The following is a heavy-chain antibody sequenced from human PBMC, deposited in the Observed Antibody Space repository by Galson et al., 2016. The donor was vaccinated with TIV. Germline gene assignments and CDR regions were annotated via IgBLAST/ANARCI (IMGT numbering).Heavy chain of an antibody. J-gene: IGHJ2*01. V-gene: IGHV4-59*08. CDR2: IYYSGNTNY. CDR3: ARAPYGENWYFDL. D-gene: IGHD4-17*01. Sequence: LSLTCSVSGGSISSFHWSWIRQPPGKGLEWIGYIYYSGNTNYNYNPSLESRVTMSVDTSKTQVSLELYSVTAADTAVYFCARAPYGENWYFDLWGRGTLVTVSS. CDR1: GGSISSFH.